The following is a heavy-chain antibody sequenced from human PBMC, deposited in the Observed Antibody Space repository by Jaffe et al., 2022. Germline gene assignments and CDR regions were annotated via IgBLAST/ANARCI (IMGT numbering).Heavy chain of an antibody. CDR3: ARGGCSGGSCYSGFIYYYYYMDV. J-gene: IGHJ6*03. CDR1: GGTFSSYA. V-gene: IGHV1-69*01. Sequence: QVQLVQSGAEVKKPGSSVKVSCKASGGTFSSYAISWVRQAPGQGLEWMGGIIPIFGTANYAQKFQGRVTITADESTSTAYMELSSLRSEDTAVYYCARGGCSGGSCYSGFIYYYYYMDVWGKGTTVTVSS. D-gene: IGHD2-15*01. CDR2: IIPIFGTA.